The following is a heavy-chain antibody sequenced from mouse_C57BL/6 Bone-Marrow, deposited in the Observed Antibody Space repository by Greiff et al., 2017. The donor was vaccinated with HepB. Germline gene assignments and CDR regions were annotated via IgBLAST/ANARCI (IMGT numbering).Heavy chain of an antibody. V-gene: IGHV1-63*01. CDR1: GYTFTNYW. CDR2: IYPGGGYT. Sequence: VQGVESGAELVRPGTSVKMSCKASGYTFTNYWIGWAKQRPGHGLEWIGDIYPGGGYTNYNEKFKGKATLTADKSSSTAYMQFSSLTSEDSAIYYCARTRPVDYWGQGTTLTVSS. CDR3: ARTRPVDY. J-gene: IGHJ2*01.